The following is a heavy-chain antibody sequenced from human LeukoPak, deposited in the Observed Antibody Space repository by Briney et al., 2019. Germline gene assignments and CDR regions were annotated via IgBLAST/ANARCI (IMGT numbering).Heavy chain of an antibody. J-gene: IGHJ4*02. CDR3: ARASYSYDINGWVPFDY. Sequence: PPQTLSLTCTVSGNSISSGDNYWSWIRQPAGKELEWIGRIYTSGSTNYNPSLKSRVTISGDTSKNQFSLRLSSVTAADTAVYYCARASYSYDINGWVPFDYWGQGTLVTVSS. CDR2: IYTSGST. D-gene: IGHD3-22*01. CDR1: GNSISSGDNY. V-gene: IGHV4-61*02.